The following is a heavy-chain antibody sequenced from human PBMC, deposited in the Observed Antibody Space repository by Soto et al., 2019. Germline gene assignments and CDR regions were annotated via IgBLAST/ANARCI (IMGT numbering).Heavy chain of an antibody. V-gene: IGHV4-39*01. D-gene: IGHD6-19*01. J-gene: IGHJ5*02. CDR2: IYYSGST. Sequence: SETLSLTCTVSGGSISSSSYYWGWIRQPPGKGLEWIGSIYYSGSTYYNPSLKSRVTISVDTSKNQFSLKLSSVAAADTAVYYCARRLLSPHFYPTVAGNWFDPWGQGTLVTVSS. CDR1: GGSISSSSYY. CDR3: ARRLLSPHFYPTVAGNWFDP.